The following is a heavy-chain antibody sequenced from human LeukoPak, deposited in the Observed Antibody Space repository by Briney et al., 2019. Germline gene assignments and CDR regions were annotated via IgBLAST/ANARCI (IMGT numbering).Heavy chain of an antibody. J-gene: IGHJ1*01. CDR1: GFTFSSYA. D-gene: IGHD3-22*01. Sequence: PGGSLRLSCVASGFTFSSYAMSWVRQAPGKGLEWVSAISGSGGSTYYADSVKGRFTISRDNSKNTLYLQMNSLRAEDTAVYYCAKEGGYYDSSGYYYRYFQHWGQGTLVTVSS. CDR3: AKEGGYYDSSGYYYRYFQH. CDR2: ISGSGGST. V-gene: IGHV3-23*01.